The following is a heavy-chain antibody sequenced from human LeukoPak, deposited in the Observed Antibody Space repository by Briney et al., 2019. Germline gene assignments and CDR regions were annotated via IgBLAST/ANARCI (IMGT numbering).Heavy chain of an antibody. CDR3: ARDRDGYNNY. V-gene: IGHV4-34*01. J-gene: IGHJ4*02. Sequence: SETLSLTCAVYGGSFSGYYWSWIRQPPGKGLEWIGEINHGGSTNCNPSLKSRVTISIDTSKNQFSLKLNSVTAADTAVYYCARDRDGYNNYWGQGTLVTVSS. CDR1: GGSFSGYY. D-gene: IGHD5-24*01. CDR2: INHGGST.